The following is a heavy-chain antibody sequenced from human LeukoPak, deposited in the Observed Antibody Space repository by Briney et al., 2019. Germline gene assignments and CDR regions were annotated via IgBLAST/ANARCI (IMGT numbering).Heavy chain of an antibody. Sequence: GGSLRLSCVVSGFTFSSFAMTWVRQAPGKGLQWVSGISGSGATTHYADSVKGRFTISRDNFKNTLYLQMNSLRAEDTAVYYCARGKPGSAIFGVAVGGWFDPWGQGTLVTVSS. CDR2: ISGSGATT. V-gene: IGHV3-23*01. CDR1: GFTFSSFA. J-gene: IGHJ5*02. D-gene: IGHD3-3*01. CDR3: ARGKPGSAIFGVAVGGWFDP.